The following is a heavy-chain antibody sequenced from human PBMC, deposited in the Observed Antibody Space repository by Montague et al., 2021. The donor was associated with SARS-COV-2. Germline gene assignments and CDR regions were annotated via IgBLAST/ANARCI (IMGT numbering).Heavy chain of an antibody. Sequence: SETLSLTCAVYGGSLSGYYWSWIRQPPGEGLEWIAEISHSGSTSYNPSLKSRVTISVDTSKNQFSLKLSSETAADTAVYYCARVPYRLLFVPRYYGMDVWGQGTTVTVSS. CDR2: ISHSGST. D-gene: IGHD2-2*01. CDR3: ARVPYRLLFVPRYYGMDV. CDR1: GGSLSGYY. J-gene: IGHJ6*02. V-gene: IGHV4-34*01.